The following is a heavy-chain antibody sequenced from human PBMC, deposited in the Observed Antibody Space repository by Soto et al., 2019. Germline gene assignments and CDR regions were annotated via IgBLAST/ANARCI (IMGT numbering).Heavy chain of an antibody. V-gene: IGHV3-21*01. J-gene: IGHJ4*02. CDR2: ISSSSSYI. CDR1: GFTFSSYS. D-gene: IGHD3-3*01. Sequence: GGSLRLSCAAPGFTFSSYSMNWVRQAPGKGLEWVSSISSSSSYIYYADSVKGRFTISRDNAKNSLYLQMNSLRAEDTAVYYCARGGGITIFGVPRGGLDYWGQGTLVTV. CDR3: ARGGGITIFGVPRGGLDY.